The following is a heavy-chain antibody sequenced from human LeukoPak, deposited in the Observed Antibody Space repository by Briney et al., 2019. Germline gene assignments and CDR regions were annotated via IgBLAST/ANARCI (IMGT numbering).Heavy chain of an antibody. CDR3: ATDLYY. J-gene: IGHJ4*02. CDR2: TNQDGSEK. CDR1: GYTFRTYW. Sequence: GGSLRLSCAGSGYTFRTYWMSWVRQVLGKGLEWVANTNQDGSEKNYVDSVKGRFTISRDNIKNSLYLQMNSLRAEDTAVYYCATDLYYWGQGTLVTVSS. V-gene: IGHV3-7*04. D-gene: IGHD2-15*01.